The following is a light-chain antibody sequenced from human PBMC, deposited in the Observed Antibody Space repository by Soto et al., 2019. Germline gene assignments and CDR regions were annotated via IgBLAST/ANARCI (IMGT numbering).Light chain of an antibody. J-gene: IGLJ2*01. Sequence: QSALTQPPSASGSPGQSVTISCTGTSSDIGAYKFVSWYQQHPGKAPKLMIYEVDKRPSGVPDRFSGSKSGNTASLTVSGLQAEDESDYYCSSRAGSNVVFGGGTKLTVL. CDR1: SSDIGAYKF. V-gene: IGLV2-8*01. CDR3: SSRAGSNVV. CDR2: EVD.